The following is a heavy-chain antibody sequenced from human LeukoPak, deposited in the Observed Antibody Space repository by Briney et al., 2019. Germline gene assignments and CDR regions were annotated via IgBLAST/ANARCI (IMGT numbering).Heavy chain of an antibody. Sequence: PSETLSLTCTVSGGSISSYYWSWIRQPPGKGLEWIGYIYYSGSTNYNPSLKSRVTISVDTSKNQFSLKLSSVTAADTAVYYCARGMVRGEDWFDPWGQGTLVTVSS. D-gene: IGHD3-10*01. CDR1: GGSISSYY. V-gene: IGHV4-59*01. J-gene: IGHJ5*02. CDR3: ARGMVRGEDWFDP. CDR2: IYYSGST.